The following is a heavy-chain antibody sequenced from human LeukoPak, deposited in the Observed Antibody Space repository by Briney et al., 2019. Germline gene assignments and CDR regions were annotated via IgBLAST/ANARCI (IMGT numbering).Heavy chain of an antibody. J-gene: IGHJ4*02. CDR3: ARDEVVPAAKPFDY. V-gene: IGHV1-18*01. CDR1: GYTFTSYG. Sequence: GASVKVSCKASGYTFTSYGISWVRQAPGQGLEWMGWISAYNGNTNYARKLQGRVTMTTDTSTSTAYMELRSLRSDDTAVYYCARDEVVPAAKPFDYWGQGTLVTVSS. CDR2: ISAYNGNT. D-gene: IGHD2-2*01.